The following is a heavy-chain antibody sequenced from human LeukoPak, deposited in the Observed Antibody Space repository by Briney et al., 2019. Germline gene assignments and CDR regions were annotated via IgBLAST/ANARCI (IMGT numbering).Heavy chain of an antibody. V-gene: IGHV3-48*03. Sequence: GRSLRLSFVASGSRFGSYDMNSVRQAPGKGLGWISYITIGGTIANVDSVKGRFTISRDNAKTSLYLQMSSLRAEDTAVYYCARGRMVTSAGTTAYYGLDVWGQGTTVTVSS. CDR1: GSRFGSYD. CDR3: ARGRMVTSAGTTAYYGLDV. CDR2: ITIGGTI. D-gene: IGHD1-1*01. J-gene: IGHJ6*02.